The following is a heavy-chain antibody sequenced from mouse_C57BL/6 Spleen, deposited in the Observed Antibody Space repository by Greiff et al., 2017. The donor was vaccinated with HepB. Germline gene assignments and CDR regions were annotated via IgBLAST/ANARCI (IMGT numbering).Heavy chain of an antibody. J-gene: IGHJ3*01. Sequence: EVQLQQSGAELVRPGASVKLSCTASGFNIKDDYMHWVKQRPEQGLEWIGWIDPENGYTEYASKFQGKATITADTASNTAYLQLRSLTSEHTAIFYCTSGGLYCSSHFAYWGQGTLVTVSA. D-gene: IGHD1-1*01. CDR3: TSGGLYCSSHFAY. CDR2: IDPENGYT. V-gene: IGHV14-4*01. CDR1: GFNIKDDY.